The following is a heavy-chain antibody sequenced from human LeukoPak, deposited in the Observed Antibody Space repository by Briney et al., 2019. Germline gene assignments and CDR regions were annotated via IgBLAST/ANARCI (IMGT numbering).Heavy chain of an antibody. D-gene: IGHD5-24*01. V-gene: IGHV1-69*13. CDR1: GGTFSNYA. J-gene: IGHJ4*02. CDR3: ASQRWLQFYYFDY. Sequence: GASVKVSCKASGGTFSNYAISWVRQAPGQGLEWMGGVVPIFGTANYAQKFQGRVTITADESTTTAYMELSSLRFEDTAVYYCASQRWLQFYYFDYWGQGTLVTVS. CDR2: VVPIFGTA.